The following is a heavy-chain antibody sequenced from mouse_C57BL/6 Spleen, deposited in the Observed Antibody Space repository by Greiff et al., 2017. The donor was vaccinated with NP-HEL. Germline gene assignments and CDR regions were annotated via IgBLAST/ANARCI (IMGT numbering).Heavy chain of an antibody. CDR1: GYTFTDYY. CDR2: INPNNGGT. Sequence: EVQLQQSGPELVKPGASVKISCKASGYTFTDYYMNWVKQSHGKSLEWIGDINPNNGGTSYNQKFKGKATLTVDKSSSTAYMELRSLTSEDSAVYYCARRDYDGAYWGQRTLVTVSA. V-gene: IGHV1-26*01. J-gene: IGHJ3*01. D-gene: IGHD2-4*01. CDR3: ARRDYDGAY.